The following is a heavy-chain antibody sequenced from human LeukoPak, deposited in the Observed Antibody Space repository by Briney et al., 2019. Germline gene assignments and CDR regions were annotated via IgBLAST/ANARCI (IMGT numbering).Heavy chain of an antibody. Sequence: SVEVSCKASGGTFSSYTITWVRQAPGQGLEWMGRIIPSLSIANYAQQFQGRVTITADRSTSTAYMELSSLRSEDTAVYYCAREPRYKWMGSETYYYYGMDVWGQGTTVTVSS. D-gene: IGHD1-20*01. CDR2: IIPSLSIA. CDR1: GGTFSSYT. V-gene: IGHV1-69*04. J-gene: IGHJ6*02. CDR3: AREPRYKWMGSETYYYYGMDV.